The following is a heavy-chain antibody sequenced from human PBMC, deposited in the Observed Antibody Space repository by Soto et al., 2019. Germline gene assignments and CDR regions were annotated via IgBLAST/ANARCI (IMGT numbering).Heavy chain of an antibody. CDR3: AKLGSSSWSPHYYFDY. D-gene: IGHD2-2*01. CDR2: ITDSGDDT. CDR1: GFTFNNYA. V-gene: IGHV3-23*01. J-gene: IGHJ4*02. Sequence: PGGSLRLSCAASGFTFNNYAMGWVRQAPGKGLEWVSAITDSGDDTYYIDSVKGRFTISRDNSKSTLYLQMNSLRAEDTAIYYCAKLGSSSWSPHYYFDYWGQGTLVPVSS.